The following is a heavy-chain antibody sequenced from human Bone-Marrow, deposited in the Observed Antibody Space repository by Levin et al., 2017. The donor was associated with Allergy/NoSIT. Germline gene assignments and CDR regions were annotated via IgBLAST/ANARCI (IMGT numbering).Heavy chain of an antibody. V-gene: IGHV3-30*18. J-gene: IGHJ4*02. Sequence: GGSLRLSCAASGFTFSSYGMHWVRQAAGKGLEWVAVISYDGNKKVYADSVKGRFTISRDNSKRTLYLQLNSLRVEDSAVYFCANTAGALGAFFLDYWGQGTVVTVSS. CDR1: GFTFSSYG. CDR2: ISYDGNKK. CDR3: ANTAGALGAFFLDY. D-gene: IGHD3-10*01.